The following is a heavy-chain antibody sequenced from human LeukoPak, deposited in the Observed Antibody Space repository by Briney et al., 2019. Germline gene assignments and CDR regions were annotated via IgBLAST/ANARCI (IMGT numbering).Heavy chain of an antibody. CDR2: ISSSSSYI. CDR3: ARGIAAASGAFDI. D-gene: IGHD6-13*01. J-gene: IGHJ3*02. CDR1: GFTFSSYS. V-gene: IGHV3-21*01. Sequence: GGSLRLSCAASGFTFSSYSMNWVRQAPGKGLEWVSSISSSSSYIYYADSVKGRFTISRDNAKNSLYLQMNSLRAEDTAVYYRARGIAAASGAFDIWGQGTMVTVSS.